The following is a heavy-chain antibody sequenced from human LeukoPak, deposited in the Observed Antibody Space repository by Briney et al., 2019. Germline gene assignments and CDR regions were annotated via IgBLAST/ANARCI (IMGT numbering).Heavy chain of an antibody. V-gene: IGHV1-2*02. D-gene: IGHD2-2*02. CDR2: INPNSGGT. J-gene: IGHJ4*02. CDR1: GGTFSSYA. Sequence: ASVKVSCKASGGTFSSYAISWVRQAPGQGLEWMGWINPNSGGTNYAQKFQGRVTMTRDTSISTAYMELSRLRSDDTAVYYCARAGYCSSTSCYTLWGYWGQGTLVTVSS. CDR3: ARAGYCSSTSCYTLWGY.